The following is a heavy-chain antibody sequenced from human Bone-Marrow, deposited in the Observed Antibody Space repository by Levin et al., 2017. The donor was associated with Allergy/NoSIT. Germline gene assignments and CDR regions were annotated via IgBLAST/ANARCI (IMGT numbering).Heavy chain of an antibody. J-gene: IGHJ4*02. D-gene: IGHD5-18*01. V-gene: IGHV1-18*01. Sequence: PGASVKVSCKASGYSFTSYGISWVRQAPGQGLEWVGWISTYSGNTNYAQKLQDRVTLTADTSTTTAYMELRSLRSDDTAVYYCARAHYSRIGYAYGHALEHYGYWGQGSLVTVSS. CDR2: ISTYSGNT. CDR1: GYSFTSYG. CDR3: ARAHYSRIGYAYGHALEHYGY.